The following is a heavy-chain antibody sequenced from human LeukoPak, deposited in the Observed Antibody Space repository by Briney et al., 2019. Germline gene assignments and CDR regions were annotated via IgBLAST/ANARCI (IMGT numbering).Heavy chain of an antibody. CDR3: AKYFDSNGYPTPIFDY. D-gene: IGHD3-22*01. J-gene: IGHJ4*02. Sequence: GGSLSLSCAASGFTFSSYAMTWVRQAPGKGLQWVSTISGSGGSTFYADSVKGRFTICRDNSKSTLYLQMNSLRAEDTALYYCAKYFDSNGYPTPIFDYWGQGTLVTVSS. CDR1: GFTFSSYA. V-gene: IGHV3-23*01. CDR2: ISGSGGST.